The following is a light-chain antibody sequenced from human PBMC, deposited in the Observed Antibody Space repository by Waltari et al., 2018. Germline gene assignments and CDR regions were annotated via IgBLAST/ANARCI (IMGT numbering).Light chain of an antibody. CDR2: EVS. CDR3: SSYTSSSTRVV. CDR1: SSDVGGFKY. Sequence: QSALTQPASVSGSPGQSITISCTGTSSDVGGFKYVSWYQQHPGKAPKLIIYEVSNRPSGVSNRFSGSKSGNTASLSISGLQAEDEADYYCSSYTSSSTRVVFGGGTKLTVL. J-gene: IGLJ2*01. V-gene: IGLV2-14*01.